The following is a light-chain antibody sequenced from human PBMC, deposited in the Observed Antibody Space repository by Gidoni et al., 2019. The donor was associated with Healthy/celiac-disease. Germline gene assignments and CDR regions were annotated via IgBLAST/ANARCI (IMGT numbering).Light chain of an antibody. V-gene: IGKV3-20*01. CDR2: GAS. CDR3: QQYGSSPT. Sequence: EIVLTQSPGTLSLSPGERATLSCRASQSVSSSYLAWYQQKPGQAPRLLIYGASSRATGIPDRFSDSGSGTDFTLTISRLEPEDFAVYYCQQYGSSPTFGGXTKVEIK. CDR1: QSVSSSY. J-gene: IGKJ4*01.